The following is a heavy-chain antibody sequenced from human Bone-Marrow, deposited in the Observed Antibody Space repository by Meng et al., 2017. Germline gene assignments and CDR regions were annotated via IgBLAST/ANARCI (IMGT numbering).Heavy chain of an antibody. CDR2: IYYSGST. CDR1: GGSISSYY. CDR3: ARSITMIVAEQTYYFDY. Sequence: SETLSLTCTVSGGSISSYYWSWIRQPPGKGLEWIGYIYYSGSTNYNPSLKSRVTISVDTSKNQFSLKLSSVTAADTAVYYCARSITMIVAEQTYYFDYWGQGTLVTVS. J-gene: IGHJ4*02. D-gene: IGHD3-22*01. V-gene: IGHV4-59*12.